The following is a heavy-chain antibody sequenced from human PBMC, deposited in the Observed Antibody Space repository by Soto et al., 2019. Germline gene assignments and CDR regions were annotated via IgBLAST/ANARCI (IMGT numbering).Heavy chain of an antibody. D-gene: IGHD1-26*01. Sequence: QVQLVESGGGVVQPGRSLRLSCAASGFTFSSYGMHWVRQAPGKGLEWVAVIWYDGSNKYYADSVKGRFTISRDNSKNTLYLQMNSLRAEDTAVYYCARDSALVGVAPNGVDYWGQGTLVTVSS. V-gene: IGHV3-33*01. CDR2: IWYDGSNK. J-gene: IGHJ4*02. CDR1: GFTFSSYG. CDR3: ARDSALVGVAPNGVDY.